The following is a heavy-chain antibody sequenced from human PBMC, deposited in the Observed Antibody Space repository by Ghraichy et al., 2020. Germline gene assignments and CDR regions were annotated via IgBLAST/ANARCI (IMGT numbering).Heavy chain of an antibody. CDR1: GFTFSSYA. J-gene: IGHJ5*02. Sequence: GGSLRLSCAASGFTFSSYAMSWVRQAPGKGLEWVSAISGSGGSTYYADSVKGRFTISRDNSKNTLYLQMNSLRAEDTAVYYCAKDPTPYYDILTGYYPGHNWFDPWGQGTLVTGSS. CDR3: AKDPTPYYDILTGYYPGHNWFDP. V-gene: IGHV3-23*01. CDR2: ISGSGGST. D-gene: IGHD3-9*01.